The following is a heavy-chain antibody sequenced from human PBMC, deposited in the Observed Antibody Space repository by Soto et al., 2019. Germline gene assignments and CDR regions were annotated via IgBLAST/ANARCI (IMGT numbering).Heavy chain of an antibody. J-gene: IGHJ4*02. CDR1: GFTFSSYG. Sequence: GGSLRLSCAASGFTFSSYGMHWVRQAPGKGLEWVAVISYDGSNKYYADSVKGRFTISRDNSKNTLYLQMNSLRAEDTAVYYCAKGYCSGGSCYPYDAGGYWGQGTLVTVSS. CDR3: AKGYCSGGSCYPYDAGGY. D-gene: IGHD2-15*01. CDR2: ISYDGSNK. V-gene: IGHV3-30*18.